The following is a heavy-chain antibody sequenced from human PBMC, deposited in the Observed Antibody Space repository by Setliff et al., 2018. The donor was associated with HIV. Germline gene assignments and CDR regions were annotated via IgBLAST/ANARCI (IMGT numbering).Heavy chain of an antibody. CDR1: GVSTISSSSSYY. Sequence: PSETLSLTCIVSGVSTISSSSSYYWGWIRQPPGKGLEWIGSIYYRGTTYYNPSLKGRVTISVDTSNNQFSLRLSSVTAADTAVYYCARRQYISLTMIGGYFDFWGQGTLVTVSS. J-gene: IGHJ4*02. D-gene: IGHD3-22*01. CDR2: IYYRGTT. V-gene: IGHV4-39*01. CDR3: ARRQYISLTMIGGYFDF.